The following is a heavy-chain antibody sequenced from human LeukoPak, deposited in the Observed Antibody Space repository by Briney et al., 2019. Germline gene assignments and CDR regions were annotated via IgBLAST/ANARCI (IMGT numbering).Heavy chain of an antibody. J-gene: IGHJ4*02. D-gene: IGHD7-27*01. CDR2: IHYTGTT. V-gene: IGHV4-59*01. CDR3: ARDFRMGVGNYFDY. CDR1: AFTFSSYW. Sequence: SGGSLRLSCAASAFTFSSYWMHWIRQPPGKGLEWIGYIHYTGTTNYNPSLKSRVTISVDTSKNQFSFKLSSVTAADTAVYYCARDFRMGVGNYFDYWGQGTLVTVSS.